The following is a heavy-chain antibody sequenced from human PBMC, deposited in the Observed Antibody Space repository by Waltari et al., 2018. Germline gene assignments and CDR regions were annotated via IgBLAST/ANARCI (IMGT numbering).Heavy chain of an antibody. V-gene: IGHV3-49*03. CDR1: GFTFGDYT. D-gene: IGHD6-6*01. CDR3: TRGYSSSSGRLRWFDP. CDR2: IRSKAYGGRT. Sequence: EVQLVESGGGLVQPGRSLRLSCTASGFTFGDYTMSWFRQAPGKGLEWVGFIRSKAYGGRTEYAASVKGRFTIARDDSKSIAYLQMNSLKTEDTAVYYCTRGYSSSSGRLRWFDPWGQGTLVTVSS. J-gene: IGHJ5*02.